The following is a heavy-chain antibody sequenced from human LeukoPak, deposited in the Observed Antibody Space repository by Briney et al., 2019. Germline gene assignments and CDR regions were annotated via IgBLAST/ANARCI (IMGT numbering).Heavy chain of an antibody. CDR1: GGSISSYY. CDR3: AREVAVVPAATNNWFDP. CDR2: IYYSGST. D-gene: IGHD2-2*01. Sequence: KASETLSLTCTVSGGSISSYYWSWIRQPPGKGLEWIGYIYYSGSTNYNPSLKSRVTISVDTSKNQFSLKLSSVTAADTAVYYCAREVAVVPAATNNWFDPWGQGTLVTVSS. V-gene: IGHV4-59*12. J-gene: IGHJ5*02.